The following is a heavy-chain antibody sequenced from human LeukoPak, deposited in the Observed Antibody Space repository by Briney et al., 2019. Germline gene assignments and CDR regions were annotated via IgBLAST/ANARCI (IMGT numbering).Heavy chain of an antibody. CDR2: ISYDGSKK. D-gene: IGHD3-16*01. V-gene: IGHV3-30*03. CDR1: GFTFSSYG. CDR3: ARGEYHLDY. Sequence: GGSLRLSCAASGFTFSSYGMHWVRQAPGKGLEWVAVISYDGSKKYYADFVKGRFTISRDNSKNTLYLQMNSLRAEDTAVYYCARGEYHLDYWGQGTLVTVSS. J-gene: IGHJ4*02.